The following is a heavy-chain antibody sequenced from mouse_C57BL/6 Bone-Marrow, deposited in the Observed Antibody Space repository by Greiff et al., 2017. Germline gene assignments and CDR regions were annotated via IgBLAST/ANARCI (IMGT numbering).Heavy chain of an antibody. V-gene: IGHV1-81*01. CDR3: ERVDWDEAWFAY. CDR2: IYPRSGNT. Sequence: VQLQESGAELARPGASVKLSCKASGYTFPSYGISWVKQRTGQGLEWIGEIYPRSGNTYYNEKFKGKATLTADKSSSTAYMELRSLTSEDSAVXVCERVDWDEAWFAYWGQGTLVTVSA. CDR1: GYTFPSYG. D-gene: IGHD4-1*01. J-gene: IGHJ3*01.